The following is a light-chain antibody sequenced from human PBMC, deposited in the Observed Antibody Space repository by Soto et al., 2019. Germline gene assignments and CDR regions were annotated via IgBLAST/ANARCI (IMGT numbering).Light chain of an antibody. CDR2: DAS. CDR1: QSVYSY. Sequence: DIVLTQSPATLSLSPGERATLSCRASQSVYSYLAWYQQKPGQAPRLLIYDASNWATGIPARFRGSGSGTDFTLTISSLEPEDFAVYYCQQRSNWPITFGQGTRLEIK. V-gene: IGKV3-11*01. J-gene: IGKJ5*01. CDR3: QQRSNWPIT.